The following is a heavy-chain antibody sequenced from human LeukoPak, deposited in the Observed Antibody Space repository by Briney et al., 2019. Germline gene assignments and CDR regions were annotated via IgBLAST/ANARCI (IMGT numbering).Heavy chain of an antibody. D-gene: IGHD3-22*01. V-gene: IGHV4-34*01. CDR2: INHSGST. CDR1: GGSFSGYY. CDR3: ARGYDSSGYSNFDY. Sequence: SETLSLTCAVYGGSFSGYYWSWIRQPPGKGLEWIGEINHSGSTNYNPSLKSRVTISVDTSKNQFSLKLSSVTAADTAVYYCARGYDSSGYSNFDYWGQGTLVTVSS. J-gene: IGHJ4*02.